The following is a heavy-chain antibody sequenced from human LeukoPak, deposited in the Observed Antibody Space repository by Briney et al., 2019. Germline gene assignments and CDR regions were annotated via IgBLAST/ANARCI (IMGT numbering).Heavy chain of an antibody. J-gene: IGHJ5*02. Sequence: SETLSLTCTVSGGPISSSSYYWGWIRQPPGKGLEWIGSIYYSGSTYYNPSLKSRVTISVDTSKNQFSLKLSSVTAADTAVYYCARVLASGYSVIPGGFDPWGQGTLVTVSS. D-gene: IGHD3-3*01. CDR3: ARVLASGYSVIPGGFDP. CDR1: GGPISSSSYY. V-gene: IGHV4-39*07. CDR2: IYYSGST.